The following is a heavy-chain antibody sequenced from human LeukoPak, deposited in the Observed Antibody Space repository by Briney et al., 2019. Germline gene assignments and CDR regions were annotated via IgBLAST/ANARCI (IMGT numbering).Heavy chain of an antibody. CDR1: GYSISSGYY. J-gene: IGHJ4*02. V-gene: IGHV4-38-2*02. D-gene: IGHD5-18*01. CDR3: AREETMVTHGVD. CDR2: IYHSGST. Sequence: PSETLFLTCAVSGYSISSGYYWGWIRQPPGKGLEWIGSIYHSGSTYYNPSLKSRVTISVDTSKNQFSLKLSSVTAADTAVYYCAREETMVTHGVDWGQGTLVTVSS.